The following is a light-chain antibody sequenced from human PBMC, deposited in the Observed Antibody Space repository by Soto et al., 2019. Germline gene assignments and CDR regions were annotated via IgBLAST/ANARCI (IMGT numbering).Light chain of an antibody. CDR3: SSYTSSSLDYV. CDR2: EVS. CDR1: SSDVCGYNS. Sequence: QSALTQPASVSGSPGQSIAISCTGTSSDVCGYNSVSWYQLHPGKAAKLMLYEVSNRPSAVSNRVSGSKSGNTASLTISGLQAEDEADYYCSSYTSSSLDYVFGAGTTHTLL. J-gene: IGLJ1*01. V-gene: IGLV2-14*01.